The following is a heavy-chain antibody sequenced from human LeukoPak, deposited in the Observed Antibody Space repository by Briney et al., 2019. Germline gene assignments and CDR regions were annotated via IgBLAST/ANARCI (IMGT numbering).Heavy chain of an antibody. CDR3: ARRVAVTGIYCFDH. D-gene: IGHD6-19*01. V-gene: IGHV4-59*08. Sequence: SETLSLTCTVSGGSISTYYWSWIRQPPGKGLEWIGYIYYSGATNYNPSLKSRVTISLDTSKNQFSLRLNSVTAADTAVYYCARRVAVTGIYCFDHWGQGTPVTVSS. CDR2: IYYSGAT. CDR1: GGSISTYY. J-gene: IGHJ4*02.